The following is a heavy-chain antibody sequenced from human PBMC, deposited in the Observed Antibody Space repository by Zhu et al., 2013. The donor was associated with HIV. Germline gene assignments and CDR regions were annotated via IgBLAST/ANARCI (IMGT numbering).Heavy chain of an antibody. D-gene: IGHD2-15*01. V-gene: IGHV1-69*06. J-gene: IGHJ6*02. CDR1: GDSFSNFA. CDR2: IIPIFGPP. Sequence: QVLLVQSGTEVKRPGSSVKVSCEASGDSFSNFAVSWVRQAPGQGLEWLGGIIPIFGPPHSAQRFQGRVTISVDTSKKTAYMELRRLRSDDTAIYYCARGQNIVDPAVIRPDTYVFHFYDMDVWGQGTTVIVSS. CDR3: ARGQNIVDPAVIRPDTYVFHFYDMDV.